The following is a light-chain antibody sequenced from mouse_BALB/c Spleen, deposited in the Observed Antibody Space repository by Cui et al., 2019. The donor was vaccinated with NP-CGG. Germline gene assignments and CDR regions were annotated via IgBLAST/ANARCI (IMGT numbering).Light chain of an antibody. J-gene: IGLJ1*01. CDR2: GTN. CDR1: TGAVTTNNY. V-gene: IGLV1*01. Sequence: HAVPTPASALTTSPGETVTLTCRSSTGAVTTNNYANWVQEKPDHLFTGLIGGTNNRVPGVPARFSGSLIGDKAALTITGAQTEDEAIYFCALWYSNHWVFGGGTKLTVL. CDR3: ALWYSNHWV.